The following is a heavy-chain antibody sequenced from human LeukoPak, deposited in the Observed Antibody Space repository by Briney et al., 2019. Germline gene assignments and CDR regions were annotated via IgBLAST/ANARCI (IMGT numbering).Heavy chain of an antibody. Sequence: PGGSLRLSCAASGFTFSSYAMHWVRQAPGKGLEWVAVISYDGSNKYYADSVKGRFTISRDNSKNTLYLQMNSLRAEDTAVYYCARGAAVKDWNDVGYYYYGMDVWGQGTTVTVSS. D-gene: IGHD1-1*01. CDR2: ISYDGSNK. CDR1: GFTFSSYA. J-gene: IGHJ6*02. V-gene: IGHV3-30-3*01. CDR3: ARGAAVKDWNDVGYYYYGMDV.